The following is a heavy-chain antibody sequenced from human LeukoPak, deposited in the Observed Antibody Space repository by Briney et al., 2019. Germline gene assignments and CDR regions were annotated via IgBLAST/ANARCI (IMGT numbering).Heavy chain of an antibody. V-gene: IGHV4-61*02. D-gene: IGHD5-24*01. CDR2: TFTTGST. CDR1: GGSISSASYY. Sequence: SETLSLTCSVSGGSISSASYYWSWIRQPAGKGLEWIGRTFTTGSTKYNPSLKSRVTMSLDTSKNQFSLRLSSVTAADTAVYYCARLATHGDYWGQGTLVTISS. CDR3: ARLATHGDY. J-gene: IGHJ4*02.